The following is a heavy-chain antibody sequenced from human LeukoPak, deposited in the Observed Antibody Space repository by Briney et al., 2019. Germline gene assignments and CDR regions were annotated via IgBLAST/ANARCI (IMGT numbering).Heavy chain of an antibody. CDR2: IYHSGST. V-gene: IGHV4-38-2*01. Sequence: SETLSLTCAVSGYSISSGYYWGWIRQPPGKGLEWIGSIYHSGSTYYNPSLKSRVTISVDTSKNQFSLRLSSVTAADTAVFYCARVAAARYYYYMDVWGKGTTVTVSS. D-gene: IGHD6-13*01. CDR3: ARVAAARYYYYMDV. J-gene: IGHJ6*03. CDR1: GYSISSGYY.